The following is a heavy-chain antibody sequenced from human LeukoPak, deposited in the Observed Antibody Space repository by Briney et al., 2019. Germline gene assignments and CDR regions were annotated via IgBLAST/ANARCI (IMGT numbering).Heavy chain of an antibody. CDR2: IYPGDSDT. V-gene: IGHV5-51*01. CDR1: GYSFAGYW. J-gene: IGHJ3*02. CDR3: ARLIAVAGTDAFDI. D-gene: IGHD6-19*01. Sequence: GESLKISCKGSGYSFAGYWIGWVRQMPGKGLEWMGIIYPGDSDTRYSPSFQGQVTVSAGKSISTAYLQWSSLKASGTAMYYCARLIAVAGTDAFDIWGQGTMVTVSS.